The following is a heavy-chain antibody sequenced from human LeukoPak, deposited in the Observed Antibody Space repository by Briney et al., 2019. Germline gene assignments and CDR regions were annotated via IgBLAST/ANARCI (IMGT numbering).Heavy chain of an antibody. CDR3: ARHDNWNHGTDWFDP. D-gene: IGHD1-14*01. V-gene: IGHV4-59*08. Sequence: SETLSLTCSVSGDSISSHYWSWIRQPPGKGLKWIAYTHSSGDTSYSASLKSRVTISLDTSENQFSLKLTSVTAADTAVYYCARHDNWNHGTDWFDPWGQGTLVIVSS. CDR2: THSSGDT. CDR1: GDSISSHY. J-gene: IGHJ5*02.